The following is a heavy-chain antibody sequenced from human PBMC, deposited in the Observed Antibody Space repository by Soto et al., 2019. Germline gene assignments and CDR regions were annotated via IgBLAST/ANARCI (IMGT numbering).Heavy chain of an antibody. CDR2: INHSGST. J-gene: IGHJ6*02. V-gene: IGHV4-34*01. Sequence: QVQLQQWGAGLLKPSETLSLTCAVYGGSFSGYYWSWIRQPPGKGLEWIGEINHSGSTNYNPSLKSRVTIPVDTSKNQVSLKLSSVTAADTAVYYCARVSGIYYYGMDVWGQGTTVTVSS. D-gene: IGHD3-10*01. CDR1: GGSFSGYY. CDR3: ARVSGIYYYGMDV.